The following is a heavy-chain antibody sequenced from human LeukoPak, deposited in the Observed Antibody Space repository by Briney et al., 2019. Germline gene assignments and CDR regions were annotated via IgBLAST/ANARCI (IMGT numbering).Heavy chain of an antibody. CDR2: ISNSGSAM. V-gene: IGHV3-48*04. D-gene: IGHD5-18*01. Sequence: GGSLRLSCAASGFTFSSYNMNWVRQSPGKGLDWVSHISNSGSAMYYADSVKGRFTISRDNAKNSLYLQMNSLRAEDTALYYCAREAYRIQLWSPQGFDYWGQGTLVTVSS. CDR1: GFTFSSYN. J-gene: IGHJ4*02. CDR3: AREAYRIQLWSPQGFDY.